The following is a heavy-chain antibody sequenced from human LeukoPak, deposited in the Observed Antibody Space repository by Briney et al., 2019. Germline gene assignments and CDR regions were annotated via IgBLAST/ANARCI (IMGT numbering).Heavy chain of an antibody. CDR1: GGSFSGYY. V-gene: IGHV4-34*01. CDR3: ARRGMDYYDGSGYYRDAFDI. D-gene: IGHD3-22*01. J-gene: IGHJ3*02. Sequence: SETLSLTCAVYGGSFSGYYWSWIRKPPGKGLEWIGEMNHSGSTNYNPSLKSRVTISVDTSKNHFSLKLSSVTAADTAVYYCARRGMDYYDGSGYYRDAFDIWGQGTMVTVSS. CDR2: MNHSGST.